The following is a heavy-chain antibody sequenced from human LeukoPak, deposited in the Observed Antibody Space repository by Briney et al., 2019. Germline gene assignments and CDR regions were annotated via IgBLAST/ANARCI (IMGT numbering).Heavy chain of an antibody. J-gene: IGHJ4*02. Sequence: GASVKVSCKVSGHSLIQLSMHWVRQGTGRGLEWMGGFNPVDGETIYAQKFQGRVTMTEDTSTDTAYMELSSLRSDDTAVYYCAILLEDYAFSTGSAKDYWGQGTLVTVSS. CDR3: AILLEDYAFSTGSAKDY. D-gene: IGHD3-3*01. CDR1: GHSLIQLS. CDR2: FNPVDGET. V-gene: IGHV1-24*01.